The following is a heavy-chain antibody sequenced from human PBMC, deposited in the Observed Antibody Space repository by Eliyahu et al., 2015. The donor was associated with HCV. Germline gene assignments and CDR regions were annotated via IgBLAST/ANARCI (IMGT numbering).Heavy chain of an antibody. Sequence: EVRLVESGGGLVQPGGSLRLSCAGSGFFVSQNSMSWVRQAPGRGLEWVSIIYGGGGTDYADFVKGRITISRDVTKNTVQLQMSGLRVDDTAVYYCVRSYADWGQGTQVTVSS. D-gene: IGHD3-16*01. CDR1: GFFVSQNS. J-gene: IGHJ4*02. CDR3: VRSYAD. CDR2: IYGGGGT. V-gene: IGHV3-66*01.